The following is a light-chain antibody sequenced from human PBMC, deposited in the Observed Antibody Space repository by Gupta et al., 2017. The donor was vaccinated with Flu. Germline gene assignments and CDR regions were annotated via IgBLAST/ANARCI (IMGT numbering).Light chain of an antibody. CDR3: QQYYTTPYT. V-gene: IGKV4-1*01. Sequence: DIVMTQSPDSLAVSLGERATINCKSSQTVLYSSNSKNYLAWYQHKPGQPPKLLLYWASTRESGVPDRFSGSGSGTDFSLTISSLQAEDVAVYYCQQYYTTPYTFGQGTKLEIK. J-gene: IGKJ2*01. CDR2: WAS. CDR1: QTVLYSSNSKNY.